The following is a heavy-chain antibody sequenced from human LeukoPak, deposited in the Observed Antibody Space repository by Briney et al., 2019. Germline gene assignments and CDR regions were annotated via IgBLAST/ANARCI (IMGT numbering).Heavy chain of an antibody. CDR1: GGSISSYY. CDR2: IYYSGST. CDR3: ARVGWHDAFDI. V-gene: IGHV4-59*01. J-gene: IGHJ3*02. D-gene: IGHD3-10*01. Sequence: SETLSLTCTVSGGSISSYYWSWIRQPPGKGLEWIGYIYYSGSTNYNPSLKSRVTISVDTSKNQFSLKLSSVTAADTAVYYCARVGWHDAFDIWGQGTMVTVSS.